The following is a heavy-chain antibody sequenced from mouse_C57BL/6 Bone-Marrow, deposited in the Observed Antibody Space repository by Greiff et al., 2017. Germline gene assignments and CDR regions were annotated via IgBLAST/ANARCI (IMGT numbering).Heavy chain of an antibody. V-gene: IGHV3-6*01. J-gene: IGHJ4*01. CDR3: ARDAMDY. CDR1: GSSITSGYY. Sequence: VQLQQSGPGLVKPSQSLSLTCSVTGSSITSGYYWNWIRQFPGNKLEWMGYISYDGSNNYNPSLKNRISITRDTSKNQFFLKLNSVTTEDTATYYCARDAMDYWGQGTSVTVSS. CDR2: ISYDGSN.